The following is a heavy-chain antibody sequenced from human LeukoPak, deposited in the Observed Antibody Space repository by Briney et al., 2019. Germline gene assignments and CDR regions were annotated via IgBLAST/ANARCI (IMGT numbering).Heavy chain of an antibody. CDR1: AFNFTAYW. D-gene: IGHD5-12*01. CDR2: INSDGTTT. CDR3: AVSNGGYGP. V-gene: IGHV3-74*01. J-gene: IGHJ5*02. Sequence: GGSLRLSCGSTAFNFTAYWMHWVRQDPRQGLLWVARINSDGTTTNYADSVKGRFTISRDNAKNTLFLQVNSLRAEDTAVYFCAVSNGGYGPWGQGALVTVSS.